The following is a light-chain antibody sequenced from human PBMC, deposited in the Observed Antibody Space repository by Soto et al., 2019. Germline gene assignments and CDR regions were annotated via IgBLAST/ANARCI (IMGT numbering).Light chain of an antibody. CDR2: YDS. Sequence: SYELTQPPSVSVAPGKTARITCGGNNIGSKSVHWYQQKPSQAPVLVIYYDSDRPSGIPERFAGSTSRNTATLTIRRVEAGDEADYYCQVWDSSSDHVVFGGGTKVTVL. CDR1: NIGSKS. V-gene: IGLV3-21*04. CDR3: QVWDSSSDHVV. J-gene: IGLJ2*01.